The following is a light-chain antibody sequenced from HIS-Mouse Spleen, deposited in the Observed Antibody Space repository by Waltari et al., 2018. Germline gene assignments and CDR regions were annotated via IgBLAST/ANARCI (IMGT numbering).Light chain of an antibody. CDR3: QQLNSYHPT. J-gene: IGKJ1*01. CDR1: KDISSY. V-gene: IGKV1-9*01. CDR2: AAS. Sequence: DIQLTQAPSFLSASVGDRVTITCRASKDISSYLAWYQQKPGKAPKLLIYAASTLQSGVPSRFSGSGSATELTITISSLLPADYATYYCQQLNSYHPTFGQGTKVEIK.